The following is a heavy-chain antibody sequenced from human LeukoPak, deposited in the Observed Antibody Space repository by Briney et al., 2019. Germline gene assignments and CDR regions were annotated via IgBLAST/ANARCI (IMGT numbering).Heavy chain of an antibody. J-gene: IGHJ4*02. V-gene: IGHV3-48*01. CDR2: IGISSGNT. D-gene: IGHD1-1*01. Sequence: GGSLRLSCAASGFTFSAYSMNWVRQAPGKGLEWISYIGISSGNTKYADSVKGRFTISGDKAKNSLYLQMNSLRVEDTAVYYCARDYKCAFDNWGQGTLVTVSS. CDR3: ARDYKCAFDN. CDR1: GFTFSAYS.